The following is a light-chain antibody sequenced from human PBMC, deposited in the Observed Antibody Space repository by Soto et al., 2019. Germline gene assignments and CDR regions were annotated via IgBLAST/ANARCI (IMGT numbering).Light chain of an antibody. CDR1: QSISNW. V-gene: IGKV1-5*02. CDR3: PPYHLYS. Sequence: DIRMNKSPSAVRASVKDRVTIICRASQSISNWLAWYQQKPGTAPKLLIYHASTLESGVPSRFSGSGSGTEFTLTICSPQPDLFATYSFPPYHLYSFAQGTRLEI. J-gene: IGKJ5*01. CDR2: HAS.